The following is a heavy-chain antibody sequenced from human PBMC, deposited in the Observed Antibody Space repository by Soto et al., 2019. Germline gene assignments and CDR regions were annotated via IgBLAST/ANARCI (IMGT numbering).Heavy chain of an antibody. CDR1: GGSISNHY. CDR3: ASPVECSTTSCIR. Sequence: SETLSLTCTVSGGSISNHYWSWIRRPPGKGLEWIGYIYYNGNTNYNPSLKSRVTMSVDTSKNQFSLKLSSVTAADTAVYYCASPVECSTTSCIRWGQRTLVTVSS. J-gene: IGHJ4*02. V-gene: IGHV4-59*11. D-gene: IGHD2-2*01. CDR2: IYYNGNT.